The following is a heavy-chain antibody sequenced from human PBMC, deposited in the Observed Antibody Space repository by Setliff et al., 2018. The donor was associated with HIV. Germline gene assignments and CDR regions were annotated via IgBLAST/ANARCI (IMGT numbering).Heavy chain of an antibody. CDR1: GASISTYY. V-gene: IGHV4-4*08. Sequence: KSSETLSLTCTVSGASISTYYWSWIRQTPRKGLEWIGYIYSSGMTSGSTNYSPSLKPRLTMAVDTSKNQFSLKLNSVTAADTAIYYCARVFPHPYGNSWFDPWGQGTLVTVSS. CDR3: ARVFPHPYGNSWFDP. D-gene: IGHD1-1*01. CDR2: IYSSGMTSGST. J-gene: IGHJ5*02.